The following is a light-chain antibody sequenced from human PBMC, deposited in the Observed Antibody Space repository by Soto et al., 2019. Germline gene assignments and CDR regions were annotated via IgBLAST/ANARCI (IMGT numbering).Light chain of an antibody. CDR2: KAS. CDR1: QSISSW. V-gene: IGKV1-5*03. Sequence: DIPMTQSPSTLSASVGDRVTITCRASQSISSWLAWYQQKPGKAPKLLIYKASSLESGVPSRFSGSGSGTEFTLTISSLQPDDFATYYCQQYNTNGRTFGQGTKVEIK. CDR3: QQYNTNGRT. J-gene: IGKJ1*01.